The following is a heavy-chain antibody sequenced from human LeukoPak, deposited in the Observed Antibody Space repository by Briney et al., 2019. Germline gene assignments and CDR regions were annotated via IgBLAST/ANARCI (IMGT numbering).Heavy chain of an antibody. V-gene: IGHV3-30*02. Sequence: GGSLRLSCAASGFTFSTYGMHWVRQAPGKGLEWVTFIRDDGSNKHYADSVKGRFTISRDNSKNTLYLQMNSLRAEDTAVYYCAKEVYRGPVIYWGQGTLVTVSS. J-gene: IGHJ1*01. CDR1: GFTFSTYG. CDR2: IRDDGSNK. CDR3: AKEVYRGPVIY. D-gene: IGHD2-21*01.